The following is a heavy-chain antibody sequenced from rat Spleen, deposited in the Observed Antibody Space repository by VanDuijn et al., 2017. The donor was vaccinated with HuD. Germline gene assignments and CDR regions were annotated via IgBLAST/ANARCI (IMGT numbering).Heavy chain of an antibody. CDR2: ISPSGGTT. CDR3: TRHPDYSNYFDY. V-gene: IGHV5-25*01. Sequence: EVQLVESGGVLVQPGRSMKLSCAASGFTFSDYYMAWVRQAPKKGLEWVASISPSGGTTYYRDSVKGRFTVSRDNAKSTLYLQMDSLRSEDTATYYCTRHPDYSNYFDYWGQGVMVTVSS. CDR1: GFTFSDYY. D-gene: IGHD1-1*01. J-gene: IGHJ2*01.